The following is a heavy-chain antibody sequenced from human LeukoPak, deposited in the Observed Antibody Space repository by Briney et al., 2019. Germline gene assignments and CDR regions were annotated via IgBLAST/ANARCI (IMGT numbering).Heavy chain of an antibody. V-gene: IGHV1-2*02. Sequence: ASVKVSCKASGYTFTDYYMHWVRQAPGQGLEWMGWINPNSRGTDSAQKFQGRFSMTRDTSISTAYMELSRLRSDDTAVYYCARDSADTAMDRYFDLWGRGTLVTVSS. D-gene: IGHD5-18*01. CDR3: ARDSADTAMDRYFDL. CDR2: INPNSRGT. CDR1: GYTFTDYY. J-gene: IGHJ2*01.